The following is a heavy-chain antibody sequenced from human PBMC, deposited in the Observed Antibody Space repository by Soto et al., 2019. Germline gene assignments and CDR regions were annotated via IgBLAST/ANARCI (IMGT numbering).Heavy chain of an antibody. CDR1: GGSISSYY. CDR2: IYYSGST. CDR3: AREGPRVATSSYMDV. D-gene: IGHD5-12*01. V-gene: IGHV4-59*01. Sequence: PSETLSLTCTVSGGSISSYYWSWIRQPPGKGLEWIGYIYYSGSTNYNPSLKSRVTISVDTSKNQFSLKLSSVTAADTAVYYCAREGPRVATSSYMDVWGKGTTVTVSS. J-gene: IGHJ6*03.